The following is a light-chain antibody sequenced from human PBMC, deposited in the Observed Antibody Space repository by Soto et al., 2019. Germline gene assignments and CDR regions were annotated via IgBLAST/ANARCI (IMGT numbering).Light chain of an antibody. CDR2: DVS. V-gene: IGLV2-14*01. Sequence: QSALTQPASVSESPGQSVTISCTGTSSDVGGYDYVSWYQQHPGKAPQLLIYDVSIRPPGVSDRFSGSKSGNTASLTISGLQAEDEADYYCNSYTSSSTVAFGGGTKLTVL. J-gene: IGLJ2*01. CDR1: SSDVGGYDY. CDR3: NSYTSSSTVA.